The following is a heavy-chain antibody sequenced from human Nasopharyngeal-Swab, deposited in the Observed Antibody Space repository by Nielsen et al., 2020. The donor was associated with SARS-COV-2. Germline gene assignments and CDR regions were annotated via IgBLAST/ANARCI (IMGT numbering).Heavy chain of an antibody. J-gene: IGHJ6*03. V-gene: IGHV4-34*01. Sequence: WIRQPPGKGQEWIGEINHSGSTNYNPSLKSRVTISVDTSKNQFSLKLSSVTAADTAVYYCARGGITMVRGVIARAQPHYYYYMDVWGKGTTVTVSS. D-gene: IGHD3-10*01. CDR2: INHSGST. CDR3: ARGGITMVRGVIARAQPHYYYYMDV.